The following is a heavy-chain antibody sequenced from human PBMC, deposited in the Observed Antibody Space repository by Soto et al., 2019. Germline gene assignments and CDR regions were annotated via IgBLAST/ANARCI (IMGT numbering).Heavy chain of an antibody. Sequence: PGGSLRLSYAASGFTFSSYSMNWVRQAPGKGLEWVSSISSSSSTIYYADSVKGRFTISRDNAKNSLYLQMNSLRAEDTAVYYCARDISRYYGSGSYYNTPDSDDIWGQGTMVTVS. CDR3: ARDISRYYGSGSYYNTPDSDDI. CDR2: ISSSSSTI. D-gene: IGHD3-10*01. V-gene: IGHV3-48*01. J-gene: IGHJ3*02. CDR1: GFTFSSYS.